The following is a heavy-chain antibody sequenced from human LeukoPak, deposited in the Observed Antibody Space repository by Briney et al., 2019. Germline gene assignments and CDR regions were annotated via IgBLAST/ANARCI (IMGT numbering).Heavy chain of an antibody. CDR2: IGSGSTAI. D-gene: IGHD4-17*01. CDR3: ARVAVTTDY. V-gene: IGHV3-48*02. CDR1: GFTFSSYS. J-gene: IGHJ4*02. Sequence: GGSLRLSCAASGFTFSSYSMNWVRQAPGKGLEWVSYIGSGSTAIYYADSVKGRFTISRDNAKNSLYLQMNSLRDEDKAVYYCARVAVTTDYWGRGTLVTVSS.